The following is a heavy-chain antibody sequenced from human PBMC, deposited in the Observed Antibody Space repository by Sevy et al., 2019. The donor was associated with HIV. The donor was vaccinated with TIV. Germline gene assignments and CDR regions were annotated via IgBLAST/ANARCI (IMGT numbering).Heavy chain of an antibody. D-gene: IGHD3-16*01. CDR2: IYYSGST. J-gene: IGHJ6*02. V-gene: IGHV4-59*01. CDR1: GDSISSYF. CDR3: ARQFKGGDGYRSNGVDV. Sequence: SETLSLTCTVSGDSISSYFWTWIRQTPGKGLEWIGYIYYSGSTNYNPSTNYNPSLKGRLTMSVDTSKTQFSLRLGSMTAAETAVYYWARQFKGGDGYRSNGVDVWGQGTTVTVSS.